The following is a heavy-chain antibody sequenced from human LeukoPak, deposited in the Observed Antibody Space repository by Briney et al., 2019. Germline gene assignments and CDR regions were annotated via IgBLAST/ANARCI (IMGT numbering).Heavy chain of an antibody. CDR2: ISWNSGSI. CDR1: GFTFDDYA. CDR3: AKDREVVPAAISYFDY. Sequence: GRSLRLSCADSGFTFDDYAMHWVRQAPGKGLEWVSGISWNSGSIGYADSVKGRFTISRDNAKNSLYLQMNSLRAEDTALYYCAKDREVVPAAISYFDYWGQGTLVTVSP. V-gene: IGHV3-9*01. J-gene: IGHJ4*02. D-gene: IGHD2-2*01.